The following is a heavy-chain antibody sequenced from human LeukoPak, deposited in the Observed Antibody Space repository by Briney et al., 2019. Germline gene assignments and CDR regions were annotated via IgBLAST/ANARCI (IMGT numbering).Heavy chain of an antibody. CDR2: ISPSGDT. D-gene: IGHD5-18*01. J-gene: IGHJ3*02. CDR3: ARDRADTSDNALDI. Sequence: GASVKVSCKASGYTFTDYYIHWVRQAPGQGLECMGWISPSGDTKYAQKFQGRVTMTSDTSISTAYMELSRVRSDDTAIYYCARDRADTSDNALDIWGQGTTVTVSS. CDR1: GYTFTDYY. V-gene: IGHV1-2*02.